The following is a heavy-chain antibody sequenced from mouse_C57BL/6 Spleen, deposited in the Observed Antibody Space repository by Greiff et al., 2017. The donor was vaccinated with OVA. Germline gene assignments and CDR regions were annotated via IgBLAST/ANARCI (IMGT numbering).Heavy chain of an antibody. CDR2: IWSGGST. D-gene: IGHD3-1*01. CDR1: GFSLTSYG. J-gene: IGHJ4*01. Sequence: QVQLKESGPGLVQPSQSLSITCTVSGFSLTSYGVHWVRQSPGKGLEWLGVIWSGGSTDYNAAFISRLSISKDNSKSQVFFKMNSLQADDTAIYYCARSGGRDYYAMDYWGQGTSVTVSS. CDR3: ARSGGRDYYAMDY. V-gene: IGHV2-2*01.